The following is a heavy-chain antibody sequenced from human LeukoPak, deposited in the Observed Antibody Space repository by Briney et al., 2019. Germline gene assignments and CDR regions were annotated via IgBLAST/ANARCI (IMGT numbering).Heavy chain of an antibody. CDR3: ARDPYYDFWSDYGTEAFDI. J-gene: IGHJ3*02. Sequence: PGGSLRLSCVASGFTFSKYNMIGLRQAPGKGLVWFSSISGSGTYIYYADSLKGRFTISRDNAKNSLSLQMNSLRVEDTAVYYCARDPYYDFWSDYGTEAFDIWGQGTMVTVSS. CDR2: ISGSGTYI. D-gene: IGHD3-3*01. CDR1: GFTFSKYN. V-gene: IGHV3-21*01.